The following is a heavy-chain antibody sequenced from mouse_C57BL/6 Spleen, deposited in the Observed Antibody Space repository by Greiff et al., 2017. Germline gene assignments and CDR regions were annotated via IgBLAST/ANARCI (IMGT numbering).Heavy chain of an antibody. CDR2: IYPGSGST. D-gene: IGHD2-1*01. J-gene: IGHJ4*01. Sequence: VQLQQPGAELVKPGASVKMSCKASGYTFTSYWITWVKQRPGQGLEWLGDIYPGSGSTNYNEKFKSKATLTVDTSSSTAYMQLSSLTSEDSAVYYCARGDYGNYVEFYYAMDYWGQGTSVTVSS. V-gene: IGHV1-55*01. CDR1: GYTFTSYW. CDR3: ARGDYGNYVEFYYAMDY.